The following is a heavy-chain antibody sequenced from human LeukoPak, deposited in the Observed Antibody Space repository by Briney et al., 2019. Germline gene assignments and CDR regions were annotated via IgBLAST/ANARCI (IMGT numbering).Heavy chain of an antibody. CDR2: INWNGGGT. CDR3: ARVQDRYYSGSGFDY. V-gene: IGHV3-20*04. D-gene: IGHD3-10*01. Sequence: GSLRLSCAASGFTFDDYGMSWVRQAPGKGLEWVSGINWNGGGTGYADSAKGRFTIARDNAKNSLYLVMNSLRAEDTAFYYCARVQDRYYSGSGFDYWGQGTLVTVSS. J-gene: IGHJ4*02. CDR1: GFTFDDYG.